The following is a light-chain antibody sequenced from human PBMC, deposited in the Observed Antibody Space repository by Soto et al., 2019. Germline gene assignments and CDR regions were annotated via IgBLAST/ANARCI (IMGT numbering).Light chain of an antibody. J-gene: IGLJ1*01. Sequence: QSALTQPASVSGSPGQSITISCTGTSSDIGRYNYVSWFQQHPGKVPKLVIFEVNYRPSGVSDRLSGSKSGNTASLTITGLQAEDEADYYCTSCITANTRCVFGSGTKVTVL. CDR2: EVN. CDR3: TSCITANTRCV. V-gene: IGLV2-14*01. CDR1: SSDIGRYNY.